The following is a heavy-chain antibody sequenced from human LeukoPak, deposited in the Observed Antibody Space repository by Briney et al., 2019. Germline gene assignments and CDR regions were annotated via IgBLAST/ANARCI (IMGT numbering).Heavy chain of an antibody. Sequence: GGSLRLSCAVSGFTFRNAWMSWVRQAPGKGLEWVGRIKSKTDGGTTDYAAPVKGRFTISRDDSNNTLYLQMNSLKTEDTAVYYCTTERKALLWFGELPHYFDYWGQGTLVTVSS. CDR3: TTERKALLWFGELPHYFDY. J-gene: IGHJ4*02. V-gene: IGHV3-15*01. CDR2: IKSKTDGGTT. CDR1: GFTFRNAW. D-gene: IGHD3-10*01.